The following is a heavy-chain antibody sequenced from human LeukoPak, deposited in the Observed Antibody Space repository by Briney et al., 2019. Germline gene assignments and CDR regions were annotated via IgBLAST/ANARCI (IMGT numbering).Heavy chain of an antibody. Sequence: GASLRLSCAASGFTFKNYAMSWVRQAPGKGLEWVLGISASGSSAYYADPVKGRFTISRDNSNNMVYLNMNNLRADDTAVYYCAKGGDVVLVAATSNYLDVWGKGTTVTVSS. CDR3: AKGGDVVLVAATSNYLDV. J-gene: IGHJ6*03. CDR1: GFTFKNYA. D-gene: IGHD2-15*01. V-gene: IGHV3-23*01. CDR2: ISASGSSA.